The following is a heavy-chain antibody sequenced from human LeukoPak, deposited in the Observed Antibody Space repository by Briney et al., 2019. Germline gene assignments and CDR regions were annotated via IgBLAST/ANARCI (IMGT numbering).Heavy chain of an antibody. CDR2: ITGSGGRT. CDR1: GFTVSSNY. Sequence: VGSLRLSCAASGFTVSSNYMSWVRQAPGKGLEWVSTITGSGGRTYYADSVKGRFTISRDNSKNTLYLQMDSLRADDTAVYYCAKSSLVVPYDYWGQGTLVTVSS. J-gene: IGHJ4*02. CDR3: AKSSLVVPYDY. D-gene: IGHD6-6*01. V-gene: IGHV3-23*01.